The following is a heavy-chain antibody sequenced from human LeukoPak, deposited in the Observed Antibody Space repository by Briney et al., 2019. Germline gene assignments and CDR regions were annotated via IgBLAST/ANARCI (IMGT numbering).Heavy chain of an antibody. D-gene: IGHD3-22*01. CDR2: INPNSGGT. V-gene: IGHV1-2*02. CDR1: GYTFTGNY. CDR3: AKDRTPYYYDSSGYYPGVGGPLGY. Sequence: ASVKVSCKASGYTFTGNYMHWVRQAPGQGLEWMGWINPNSGGTIYAQKFQGRVTMTEDTSTDTAYMELTSLRSEDTALYYCAKDRTPYYYDSSGYYPGVGGPLGYWGQGTLVTVSS. J-gene: IGHJ4*02.